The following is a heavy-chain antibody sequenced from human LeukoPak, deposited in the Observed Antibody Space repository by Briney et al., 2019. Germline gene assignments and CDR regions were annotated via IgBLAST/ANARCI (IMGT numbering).Heavy chain of an antibody. Sequence: SETLSLTCAVYGXSFSGYYGSWIRQPPGKGREWIGEINHSGSTNYNPSLKSRVTISVDTSKNQFSLKLSSVTAADTAVYYCARGSLKTDWYTAFDIWGQGTMVTVSS. CDR2: INHSGST. V-gene: IGHV4-34*01. CDR3: ARGSLKTDWYTAFDI. CDR1: GXSFSGYY. D-gene: IGHD3-9*01. J-gene: IGHJ3*02.